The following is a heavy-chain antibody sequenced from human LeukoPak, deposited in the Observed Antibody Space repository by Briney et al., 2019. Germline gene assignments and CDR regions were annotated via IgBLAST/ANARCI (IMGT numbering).Heavy chain of an antibody. D-gene: IGHD5-12*01. CDR2: INPNSGGT. CDR1: GYTFTGYY. Sequence: ASVKVSCKASGYTFTGYYMHWVRQAPGQGLEWMGWINPNSGGTNYAQKFQGRVTMTRDTSISTVYMELSRLRSDDTAVYYCARDHYETGYSGYYDYWGQRTLVTVSP. V-gene: IGHV1-2*02. CDR3: ARDHYETGYSGYYDY. J-gene: IGHJ4*02.